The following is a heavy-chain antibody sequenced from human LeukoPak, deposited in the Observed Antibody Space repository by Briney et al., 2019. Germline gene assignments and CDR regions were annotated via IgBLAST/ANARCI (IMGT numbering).Heavy chain of an antibody. CDR3: ARLHYYDSRTYFDY. V-gene: IGHV4-31*03. CDR2: IYYSGST. CDR1: GGSISSGGYC. J-gene: IGHJ4*02. Sequence: SETLSLTCTVSGGSISSGGYCWSWIRQHPGKGLEWIGYIYYSGSTYYNPSLKSRVTISVDTSKNQFSLKLSSVTAADTAVYYCARLHYYDSRTYFDYWGQGTLVTVSS. D-gene: IGHD3-22*01.